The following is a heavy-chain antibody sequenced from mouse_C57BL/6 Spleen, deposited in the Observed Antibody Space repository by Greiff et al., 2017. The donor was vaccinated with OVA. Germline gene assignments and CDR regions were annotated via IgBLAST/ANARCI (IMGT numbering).Heavy chain of an antibody. V-gene: IGHV1-76*01. D-gene: IGHD3-3*01. Sequence: VQLQESGAELVRPGASVKLSCKASGYTFTDYYINWVKQRPGQGLEWIARIYPGSGNTYYNEKFKGKATLTAEKSSSTAYMQLSSLTSEDSAVYFCASPLGADAMDYWGQGTSVTVSS. J-gene: IGHJ4*01. CDR2: IYPGSGNT. CDR3: ASPLGADAMDY. CDR1: GYTFTDYY.